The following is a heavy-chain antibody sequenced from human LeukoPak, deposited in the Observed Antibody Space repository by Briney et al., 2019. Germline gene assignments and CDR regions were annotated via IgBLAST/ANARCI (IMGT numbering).Heavy chain of an antibody. D-gene: IGHD3-3*01. V-gene: IGHV1-2*02. J-gene: IGHJ5*02. CDR3: ARGTKRNDFWSGSRWFDP. CDR1: GYTFTGYY. CDR2: INPNSGGT. Sequence: ASVKVSCKASGYTFTGYYMHWVRQAPGQGLEWMGWINPNSGGTNYAQKFQGRVTMTRDTSISTAYMELSRLRSDDTAVYYCARGTKRNDFWSGSRWFDPWGQGTLVTVSS.